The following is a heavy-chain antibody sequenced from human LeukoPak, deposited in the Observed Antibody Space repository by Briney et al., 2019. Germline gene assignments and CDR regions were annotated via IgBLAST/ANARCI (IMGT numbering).Heavy chain of an antibody. D-gene: IGHD2-21*01. Sequence: GGSLRLSCAASGFAFNSYAMSWVRQAPGKGLEWVANIKQDGSENYYVDSVKGRFTISRDNAKNSLYLQMDSLRAGDTAVYYCARDCETNCGFDPPDYWGQGTLVTVSS. CDR1: GFAFNSYA. CDR2: IKQDGSEN. V-gene: IGHV3-7*01. J-gene: IGHJ4*02. CDR3: ARDCETNCGFDPPDY.